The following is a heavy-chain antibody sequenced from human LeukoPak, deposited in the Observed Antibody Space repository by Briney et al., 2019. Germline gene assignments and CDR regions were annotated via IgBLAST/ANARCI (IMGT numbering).Heavy chain of an antibody. CDR2: IKQDGSEK. CDR1: GFTFSNYW. CDR3: ARSYSTSSKIFDY. Sequence: GGSLRLSCAASGFTFSNYWMNWVRQAPGKGLEWVANIKQDGSEKYYVDSVKDRFTISRDNAKNSLNLQMKSLRAGDTAVYYCARSYSTSSKIFDYWGQGTLVTVSS. J-gene: IGHJ4*02. V-gene: IGHV3-7*01. D-gene: IGHD6-6*01.